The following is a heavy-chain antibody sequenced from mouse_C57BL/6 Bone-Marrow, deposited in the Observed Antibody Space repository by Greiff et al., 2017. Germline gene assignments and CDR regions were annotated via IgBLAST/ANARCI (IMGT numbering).Heavy chain of an antibody. CDR3: LITTVVARYYYAMDY. J-gene: IGHJ4*01. Sequence: QVQLQQPGAELVRPGTSVKLSCKASGYTFTSYWMHWVKQRPGQGLEWIGVIDPSDSYTNYNQKFKGKATLTVDTSSRTAYMQLSSLTSEDSAVYYCLITTVVARYYYAMDYWGQGTSVTVSS. D-gene: IGHD1-1*01. CDR1: GYTFTSYW. V-gene: IGHV1-59*01. CDR2: IDPSDSYT.